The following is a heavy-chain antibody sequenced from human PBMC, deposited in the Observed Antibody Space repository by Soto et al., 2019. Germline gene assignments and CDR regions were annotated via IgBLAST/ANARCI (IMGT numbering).Heavy chain of an antibody. J-gene: IGHJ4*02. V-gene: IGHV4-4*02. CDR3: ARAVDTAMDTGDYFDY. CDR1: GGSISSSHW. Sequence: SETLSLTCAVSGGSISSSHWWSWVRQPPGKGLEWIGEIYHSGSTNYNPSLKSRVTISVDKSKNQLSLKLSSVTAADTAVYYCARAVDTAMDTGDYFDYWGQGTLVTVSS. D-gene: IGHD5-18*01. CDR2: IYHSGST.